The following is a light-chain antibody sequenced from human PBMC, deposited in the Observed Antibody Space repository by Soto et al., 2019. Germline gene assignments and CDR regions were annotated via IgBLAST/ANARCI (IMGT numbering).Light chain of an antibody. CDR2: AAS. V-gene: IGKV3-20*01. J-gene: IGKJ1*01. CDR1: QSVTSNY. CDR3: HQYGSSITWT. Sequence: EVVLTQSPGTVSLSPGERATLSCRASQSVTSNYLAWYQQKPGQAPRLLIYAASSRATGIPDRFSGSGFGTDFTLSISRLEPEDFAVYYCHQYGSSITWTFGQGTKVEIK.